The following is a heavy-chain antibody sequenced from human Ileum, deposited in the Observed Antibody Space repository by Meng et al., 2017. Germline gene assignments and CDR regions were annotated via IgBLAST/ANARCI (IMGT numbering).Heavy chain of an antibody. Sequence: ASVKVSCKVSGYTLTELSMHWVRQAPGKGLEWMGGFDPEDGETIYAQKFQGRVTMTEDTSTDTAYMELSSLRSEDTAVYYCATVLPPTAMVAYYYYGMDVWGQGTTVTVSS. CDR2: FDPEDGET. D-gene: IGHD5-18*01. CDR3: ATVLPPTAMVAYYYYGMDV. J-gene: IGHJ6*02. CDR1: GYTLTELS. V-gene: IGHV1-24*01.